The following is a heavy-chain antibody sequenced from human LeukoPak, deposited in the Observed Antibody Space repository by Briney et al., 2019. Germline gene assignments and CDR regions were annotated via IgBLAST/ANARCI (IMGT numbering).Heavy chain of an antibody. D-gene: IGHD3-22*01. V-gene: IGHV3-23*01. CDR1: GFTFSSYA. Sequence: GGSLRLSCAASGFTFSSYAMSWVRQAPGKGLEWVSTITGSGGSTFYADSLRGRFTISRDNSKNTVYLQMSSLRAEDTAVYYCAKVPIPYYYDTSYYGFDYWGQGTLVTVSS. J-gene: IGHJ4*02. CDR3: AKVPIPYYYDTSYYGFDY. CDR2: ITGSGGST.